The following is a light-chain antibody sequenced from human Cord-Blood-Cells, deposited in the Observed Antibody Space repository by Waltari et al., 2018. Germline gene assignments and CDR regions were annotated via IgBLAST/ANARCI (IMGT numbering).Light chain of an antibody. Sequence: QSALTQPAPVSGSPGQSITISCTGTSSYVGSYNLASWYQQHPGKAPKLMIYEGSKRPSGVSNRFSGSKSGNTASLTISGLQAEDEADYYCCSYAGSSTWVFGGGTKLTVL. CDR1: SSYVGSYNL. CDR3: CSYAGSSTWV. J-gene: IGLJ3*02. V-gene: IGLV2-23*01. CDR2: EGS.